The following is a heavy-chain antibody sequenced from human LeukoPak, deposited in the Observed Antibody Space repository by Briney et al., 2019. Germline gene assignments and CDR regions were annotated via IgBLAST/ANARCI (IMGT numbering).Heavy chain of an antibody. CDR3: ATGYLVTAGLMDV. J-gene: IGHJ6*02. CDR2: FDPEDGKT. D-gene: IGHD6-13*01. Sequence: GASVKVSCKVSGYTLTELSMFWVRQAPGKGLEWMGSFDPEDGKTVYAQRFQGRVTMTEDTSTDTAYMELSSLRSEDTAVYYCATGYLVTAGLMDVWGQGTTATVSS. CDR1: GYTLTELS. V-gene: IGHV1-24*01.